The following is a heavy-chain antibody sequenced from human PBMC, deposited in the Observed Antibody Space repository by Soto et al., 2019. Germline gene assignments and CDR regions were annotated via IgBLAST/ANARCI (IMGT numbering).Heavy chain of an antibody. CDR3: GGPLGTWDYYYGMDV. CDR1: EFTFSDYY. V-gene: IGHV3-11*03. J-gene: IGHJ6*02. CDR2: ISSSSSYT. Sequence: PGGSLTLSCAASEFTFSDYYMSWIRQAPGKGLEWVSYISSSSSYTNYADSVKGRFTISRDNAKNSLYLQMNSLRAEDTAVYYCGGPLGTWDYYYGMDVGGQGTTVTVS. D-gene: IGHD1-26*01.